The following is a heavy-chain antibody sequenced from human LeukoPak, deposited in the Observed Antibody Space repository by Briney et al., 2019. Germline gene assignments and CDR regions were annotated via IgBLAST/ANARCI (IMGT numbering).Heavy chain of an antibody. CDR3: ARAPPDYGGYTNDY. V-gene: IGHV3-48*01. J-gene: IGHJ4*02. CDR1: ASTFRNYA. D-gene: IGHD4-23*01. CDR2: ISGSSSRI. Sequence: GGSLRLSCAASASTFRNYAMSWVRQAPGKGLEWVSYISGSSSRIYYADSVKGRFTISRDNAKTSLYLQMNSLRAEDTAVYYCARAPPDYGGYTNDYWGQGTLVTVSS.